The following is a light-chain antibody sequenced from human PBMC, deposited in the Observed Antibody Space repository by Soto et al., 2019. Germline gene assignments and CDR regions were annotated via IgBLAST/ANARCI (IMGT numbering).Light chain of an antibody. Sequence: SYELTQPPSVSAAPGQTARITCGGDDIGSKSVHWYQQKPGQAPVLVVYEDRARPSGIPERFSGSNSGNTATLTISRVEDGDEADYYCQVWDSSNYHHVFGSGTKVTVL. J-gene: IGLJ1*01. CDR2: EDR. CDR1: DIGSKS. V-gene: IGLV3-21*02. CDR3: QVWDSSNYHHV.